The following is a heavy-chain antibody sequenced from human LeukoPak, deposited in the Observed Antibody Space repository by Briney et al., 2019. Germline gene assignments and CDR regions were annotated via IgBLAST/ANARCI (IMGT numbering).Heavy chain of an antibody. CDR2: ISGSGSAT. V-gene: IGHV3-23*01. Sequence: PGGSLRLSCAASGFTFSNYGMSWVRQAPGKGLEWVSTISGSGSATYNAGSVKGRFTTSRDNSNNTLYLQMNGLRAEDTAVYYCAKTEAPAAIRAGSDYWGQGTLVTVSS. J-gene: IGHJ4*02. CDR1: GFTFSNYG. CDR3: AKTEAPAAIRAGSDY. D-gene: IGHD2-2*02.